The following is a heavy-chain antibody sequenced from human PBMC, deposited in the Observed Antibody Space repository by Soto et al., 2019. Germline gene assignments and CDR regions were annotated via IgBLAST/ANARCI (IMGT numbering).Heavy chain of an antibody. CDR1: GGSISSGGYS. CDR3: AREGGSGSPAWSFNV. J-gene: IGHJ2*01. Sequence: QLQLQESGSGLVKPSQTLSLTCAVSGGSISSGGYSWSWLRQPPGKGLEWIGYIFHSGSTYYNPSLKSRAPTSVDGSKNHFALELRPVPAADTAVYYCAREGGSGSPAWSFNVWGRGTLVTVSS. V-gene: IGHV4-30-2*01. CDR2: IFHSGST. D-gene: IGHD1-26*01.